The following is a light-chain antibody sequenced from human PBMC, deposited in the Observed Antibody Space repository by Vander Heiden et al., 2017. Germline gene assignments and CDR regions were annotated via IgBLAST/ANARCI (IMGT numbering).Light chain of an antibody. CDR2: DNN. CDR3: GTWDSSLSANWV. J-gene: IGLJ3*02. CDR1: SSNIGNNY. Sequence: QSVLTQPPPVSAAPAQKVTIFCSGSSSNIGNNYVSWYQQLPGTAPKLLIYDNNKRPSGIPDRFSGSKSGTSATLGITGLQTGDEADYYCGTWDSSLSANWVFGGGTKLTVL. V-gene: IGLV1-51*01.